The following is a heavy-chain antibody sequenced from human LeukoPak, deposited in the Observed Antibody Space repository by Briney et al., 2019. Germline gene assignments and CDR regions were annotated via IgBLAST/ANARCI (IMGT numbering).Heavy chain of an antibody. CDR2: INGDGLST. V-gene: IGHV3-74*01. Sequence: PGGSLRLSCAASELFVHWMHWVRQAPGRGLVWVSRINGDGLSTSYAESVKGRFTISRDNAKNTLYLQMNSLRVDDTAVYYCVGVTGIEDYWGQGALVTVSS. D-gene: IGHD1-14*01. CDR1: ELFVHW. J-gene: IGHJ4*02. CDR3: VGVTGIEDY.